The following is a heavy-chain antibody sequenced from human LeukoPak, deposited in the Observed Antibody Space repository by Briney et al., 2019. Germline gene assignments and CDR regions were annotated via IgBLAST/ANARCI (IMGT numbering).Heavy chain of an antibody. CDR2: IHTGGGT. CDR1: GGSGGSVSSGSYY. D-gene: IGHD2-2*01. CDR3: ARYCSSSSCYSDAFDY. Sequence: SQTLSLTCTVSGGSGGSVSSGSYYWSWIRQPAGKGLEWIGRIHTGGGTKYNPSLKSRLTISRDTSKNQFSLKLTSVTAADTAAYYCARYCSSSSCYSDAFDYWGPGSLVTVSS. J-gene: IGHJ4*02. V-gene: IGHV4-61*02.